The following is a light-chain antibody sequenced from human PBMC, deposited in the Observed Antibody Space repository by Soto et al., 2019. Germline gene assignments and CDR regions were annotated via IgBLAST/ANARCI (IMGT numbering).Light chain of an antibody. CDR1: QSVNSW. J-gene: IGKJ4*01. CDR3: HKYNSYHT. Sequence: DIQMTQSPSTLSAFVGDRVTITCRASQSVNSWLARYQQRPGKAPKLLIYDASTLESGVPSRFSGSGSGTEFTLTISSLQPDDFATYYCHKYNSYHTFGAGTKVDIK. V-gene: IGKV1-5*01. CDR2: DAS.